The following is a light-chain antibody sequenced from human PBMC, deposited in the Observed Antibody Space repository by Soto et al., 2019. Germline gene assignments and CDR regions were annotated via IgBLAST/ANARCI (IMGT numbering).Light chain of an antibody. J-gene: IGKJ4*01. CDR1: QSAGRS. CDR2: DAS. V-gene: IGKV3-11*01. Sequence: EIVLTQSPATLYLSPGERATLSCRASQSAGRSLAWYQQKPGQAPRLLIYDASNRATGIAARFGGSGSGTDFTLTISSLEPEDCAVYYFQQRSNWPPTFGGGTKVEIK. CDR3: QQRSNWPPT.